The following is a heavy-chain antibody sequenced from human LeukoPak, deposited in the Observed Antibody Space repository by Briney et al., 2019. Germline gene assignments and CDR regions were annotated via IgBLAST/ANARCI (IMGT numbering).Heavy chain of an antibody. CDR3: GREYRSASGRWFDP. V-gene: IGHV4-59*01. Sequence: SETLSLTCTVSGDSISSCYWIWLRQPPGKGLEWIGYIYYSGSTNYNPSLKSRVTISVDTSKNQFSQKLSSVTAADTAVYYCGREYRSASGRWFDPWGQGTLVTVSS. J-gene: IGHJ5*02. D-gene: IGHD6-6*01. CDR1: GDSISSCY. CDR2: IYYSGST.